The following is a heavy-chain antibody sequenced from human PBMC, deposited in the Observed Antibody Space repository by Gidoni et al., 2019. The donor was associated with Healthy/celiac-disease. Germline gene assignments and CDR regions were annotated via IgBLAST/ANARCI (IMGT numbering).Heavy chain of an antibody. CDR2: ISSSSSTI. CDR3: ASQRVYYFDY. Sequence: EVQLVESGGGLVQPGGSLRLSCAASGFTFSSYSMNWVRQAPGKGLEWVSYISSSSSTIYYADSVKGRFTISRDNAKNSLYLQMNSLRAEDTAVYYCASQRVYYFDYWGQGTLVTVSS. CDR1: GFTFSSYS. V-gene: IGHV3-48*01. J-gene: IGHJ4*02. D-gene: IGHD3-3*01.